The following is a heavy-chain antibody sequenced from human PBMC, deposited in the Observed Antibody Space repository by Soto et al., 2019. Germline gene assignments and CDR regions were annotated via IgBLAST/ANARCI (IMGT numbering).Heavy chain of an antibody. V-gene: IGHV3-23*01. Sequence: LILFYRASGFTVRGNDVDLGGRGTGKGLEWVSAISGSGAGTYYADSVKGRFTISRDNSKNTLHLQMNSLRAEDTAVYYCATGRYYYDSRAYFAYWGQGTLVIVSS. CDR3: ATGRYYYDSRAYFAY. J-gene: IGHJ1*01. CDR2: ISGSGAGT. D-gene: IGHD3-22*01. CDR1: GFTVRGND.